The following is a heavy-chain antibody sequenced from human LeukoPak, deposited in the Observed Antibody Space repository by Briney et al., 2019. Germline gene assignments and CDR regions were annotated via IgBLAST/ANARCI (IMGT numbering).Heavy chain of an antibody. Sequence: ASVKVSCKASGYTFTSYYMHWVRQAPGQGLEWMGIINPSGGSTSYAQKFQGRVTMTRDTSTSTVYMELSSLRSEDTAVYYCASSLSGGSYGDAFDIWGQGTMVTVSS. J-gene: IGHJ3*02. CDR1: GYTFTSYY. CDR2: INPSGGST. V-gene: IGHV1-46*01. CDR3: ASSLSGGSYGDAFDI. D-gene: IGHD1-26*01.